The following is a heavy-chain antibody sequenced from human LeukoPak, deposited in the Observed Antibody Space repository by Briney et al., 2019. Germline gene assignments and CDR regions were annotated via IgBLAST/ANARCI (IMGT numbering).Heavy chain of an antibody. V-gene: IGHV4-30-2*01. CDR2: IYHSGST. J-gene: IGHJ4*02. CDR3: ARFNRPGSGNYFYFDY. Sequence: SQTLSLTCTVSGDSLSSGGYYWRWIRQPPGKGLECNGYIYHSGSTYYNPSLMSRVTISMDKSKNQFYLELRSVTAADTAVFYCARFNRPGSGNYFYFDYWGQGTLVTVSS. D-gene: IGHD1-26*01. CDR1: GDSLSSGGYY.